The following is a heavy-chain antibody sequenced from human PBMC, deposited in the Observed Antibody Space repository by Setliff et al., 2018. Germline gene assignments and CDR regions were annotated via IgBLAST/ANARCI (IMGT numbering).Heavy chain of an antibody. CDR3: ARDKLRFLENWFDP. CDR1: GFTFSSYA. V-gene: IGHV3-23*01. Sequence: GGSLRLSCAASGFTFSSYAMSWVCQAPGKGLEWVSAISGSGGSTYYADSVKGRFTISRDNAKNSLYLQMNSLRAEDTAVYYCARDKLRFLENWFDPWGQGTLVTVSS. J-gene: IGHJ5*02. CDR2: ISGSGGST. D-gene: IGHD3-3*01.